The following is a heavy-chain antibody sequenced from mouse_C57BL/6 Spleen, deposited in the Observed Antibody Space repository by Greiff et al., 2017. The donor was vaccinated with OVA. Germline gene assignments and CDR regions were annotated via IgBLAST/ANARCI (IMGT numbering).Heavy chain of an antibody. CDR2: IDPSDSYT. J-gene: IGHJ3*01. Sequence: QVQLQQPGAELVKPGASVKLSCKASGYTFTSYWMQWVKQRPGQGLEWIGEIDPSDSYTNYNQQLKGKATLTVDTSSSTAYMQLSSLTSEDSAVYYCASLRRDYAWFAYWGQGTLVTVSA. CDR3: ASLRRDYAWFAY. CDR1: GYTFTSYW. D-gene: IGHD2-4*01. V-gene: IGHV1-50*01.